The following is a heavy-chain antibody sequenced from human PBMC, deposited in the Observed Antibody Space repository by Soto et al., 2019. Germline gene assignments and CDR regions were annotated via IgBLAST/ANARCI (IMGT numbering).Heavy chain of an antibody. CDR3: AKGDYDYIWGSYSYAFDI. CDR2: ISGSGGST. Sequence: GGSLRLSCAASGFTFSSYAMSWVRQAPGKGLEWVSAISGSGGSTYYADSVKGRFTISRDNSKNTLYLQMNSLRAEDTAVYYCAKGDYDYIWGSYSYAFDIWGQGTMVTVSS. V-gene: IGHV3-23*01. D-gene: IGHD3-16*01. CDR1: GFTFSSYA. J-gene: IGHJ3*02.